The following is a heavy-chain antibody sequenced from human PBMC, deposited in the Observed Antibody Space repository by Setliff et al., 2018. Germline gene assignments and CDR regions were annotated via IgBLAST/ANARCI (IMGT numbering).Heavy chain of an antibody. Sequence: PGGSLRLSCAASGFTFVNYWMHWVRQAPGKGLVWVSRVNSDGSSTIYADSVKGRFTISRDNAKNSLYLQMNSLRAEDTAVYYCAREVAVAGLDYWGQGTLVTVSS. V-gene: IGHV3-74*01. CDR3: AREVAVAGLDY. CDR1: GFTFVNYW. CDR2: VNSDGSST. J-gene: IGHJ4*02. D-gene: IGHD6-19*01.